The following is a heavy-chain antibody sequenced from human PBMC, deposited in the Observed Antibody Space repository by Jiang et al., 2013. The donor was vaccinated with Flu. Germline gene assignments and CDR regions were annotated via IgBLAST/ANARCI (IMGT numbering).Heavy chain of an antibody. CDR2: SNHSGKAP. D-gene: IGHD3-16*02. Sequence: SWIRQPPGRGWSGLGKSNHSGKAPTTTRPSKSRVTISVDTSKNQFSLKLSSVTAADTAVYYCASRQYVWGSYRPYPWGQGTLVTVSS. CDR3: ASRQYVWGSYRPYP. J-gene: IGHJ5*02. V-gene: IGHV4-34*01.